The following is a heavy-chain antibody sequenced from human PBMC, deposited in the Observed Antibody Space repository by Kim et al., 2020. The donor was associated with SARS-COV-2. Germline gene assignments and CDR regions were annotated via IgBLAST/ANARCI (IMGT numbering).Heavy chain of an antibody. J-gene: IGHJ6*02. V-gene: IGHV3-33*05. CDR2: ISYDGSNK. Sequence: GGSLRLSCAASGFTFSSYGMHWVRQAPGKGLEWVAVISYDGSNKYYADSVKGRFTISRDNSKNTLYLQMNSLRAEDTAVYYCARDQQLSGYSSSWPPSSAGMDVWGQGTTVTVSS. CDR1: GFTFSSYG. D-gene: IGHD6-13*01. CDR3: ARDQQLSGYSSSWPPSSAGMDV.